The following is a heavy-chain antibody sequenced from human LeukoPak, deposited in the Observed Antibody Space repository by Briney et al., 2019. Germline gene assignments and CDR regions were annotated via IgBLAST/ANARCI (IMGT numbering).Heavy chain of an antibody. J-gene: IGHJ4*02. CDR1: GYTFPSYG. V-gene: IGHV1-18*01. CDR2: ICVYNGVT. Sequence: ASVKVSCKASGYTFPSYGISGVRQATGQGVDWVGWICVYNGVTNYQQKFQGRVTMTTDTPTTTTYMELRSVKPDDTAVYFCARGYIVGAYPYDSDYWGQGTLVTDSS. CDR3: ARGYIVGAYPYDSDY. D-gene: IGHD1-26*01.